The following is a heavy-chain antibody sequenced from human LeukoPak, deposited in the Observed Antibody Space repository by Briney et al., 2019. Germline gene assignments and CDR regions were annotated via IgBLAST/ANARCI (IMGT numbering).Heavy chain of an antibody. CDR1: GYTFTGYY. J-gene: IGHJ4*02. D-gene: IGHD5-24*01. Sequence: ASVKVSCKASGYTFTGYYMHWVRQAPGQGLEWMGWINPNSGGTNYAQKFQGRVTMTRDTSISTAYMELSRLRSDDTAVYYCASDRPAHGYNYELDYWGQGTLVTVSS. CDR3: ASDRPAHGYNYELDY. CDR2: INPNSGGT. V-gene: IGHV1-2*02.